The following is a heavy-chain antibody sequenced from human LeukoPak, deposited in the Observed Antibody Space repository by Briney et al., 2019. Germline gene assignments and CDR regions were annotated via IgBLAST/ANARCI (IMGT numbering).Heavy chain of an antibody. D-gene: IGHD6-6*01. Sequence: PGGSLRLSCAASGFSFNTYSMNWVRQTPGKGLEWVSSISDSGSNTYYADSVTGRFTISRDNSKNTVHLQLNSLRAEDTAIYYCANSYSSSSAFYFDYWGQGTLVTVSS. J-gene: IGHJ4*02. V-gene: IGHV3-23*01. CDR3: ANSYSSSSAFYFDY. CDR2: ISDSGSNT. CDR1: GFSFNTYS.